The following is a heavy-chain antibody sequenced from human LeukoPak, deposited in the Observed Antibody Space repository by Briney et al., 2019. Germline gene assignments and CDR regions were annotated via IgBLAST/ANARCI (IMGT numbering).Heavy chain of an antibody. CDR1: GYTFNYFY. V-gene: IGHV1-2*02. Sequence: ASVKVSCKASGYTFNYFYIHWVRQAPGQGLEYVGWITPKSGDTYSPQRFQGRVTMTRDASISTAYMELSSLRSDDTAVYFCARVRLADERAWAYWGQGTLVTVSS. CDR3: ARVRLADERAWAY. J-gene: IGHJ4*02. D-gene: IGHD3-3*02. CDR2: ITPKSGDT.